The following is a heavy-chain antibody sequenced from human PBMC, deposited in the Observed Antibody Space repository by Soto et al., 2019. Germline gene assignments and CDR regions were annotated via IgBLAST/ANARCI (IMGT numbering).Heavy chain of an antibody. CDR3: ARDIVVVVAATPGGEYYYYGMDV. V-gene: IGHV1-18*01. D-gene: IGHD2-15*01. CDR2: ISAYNGNT. CDR1: GYTFTSYG. Sequence: ASVKVSFKASGYTFTSYGISWLRQAPGQGLEWMGWISAYNGNTNYAQKLQGRVTMTTDTSTSTAYMELRSLRSDDTAVYYCARDIVVVVAATPGGEYYYYGMDVWGQGTTVTVSS. J-gene: IGHJ6*02.